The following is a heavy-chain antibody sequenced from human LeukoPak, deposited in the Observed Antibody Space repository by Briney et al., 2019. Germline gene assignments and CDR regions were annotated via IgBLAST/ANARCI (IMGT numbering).Heavy chain of an antibody. Sequence: GGSLRLSCAASGFTFSSYAMSWVRQAPGKGLEWVSSVSKSDGTTYYADSVKGRLTISRDNSKNTLHLQMNGLRAEDTAVYYCARGGYGMDVWGQGTTVTVSS. V-gene: IGHV3-23*01. CDR3: ARGGYGMDV. CDR1: GFTFSSYA. J-gene: IGHJ6*02. CDR2: VSKSDGTT.